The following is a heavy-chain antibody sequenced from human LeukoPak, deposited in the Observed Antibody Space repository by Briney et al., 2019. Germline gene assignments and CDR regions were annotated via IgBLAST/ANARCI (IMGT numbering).Heavy chain of an antibody. J-gene: IGHJ4*02. D-gene: IGHD3-22*01. CDR1: GYRFTSDW. CDR3: ARRGTDYYDTSGTCFDY. CDR2: IYPGDSDT. V-gene: IGHV5-51*01. Sequence: GESLKISCKGSGYRFTSDWIGWVRQMPGKGLEWMGIIYPGDSDTRYSPSFQGQITISVDKSVNTAYLRWSGLRASDTAMYYCARRGTDYYDTSGTCFDYWGQGAVVTVSS.